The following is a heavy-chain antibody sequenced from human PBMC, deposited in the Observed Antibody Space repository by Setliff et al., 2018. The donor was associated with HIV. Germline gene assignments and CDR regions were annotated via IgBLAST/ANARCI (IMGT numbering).Heavy chain of an antibody. CDR2: IYTSGST. CDR1: GGSISNYY. V-gene: IGHV4-4*09. D-gene: IGHD2-21*01. Sequence: SETLSLTCTVSGGSISNYYWSWIRQPPGKGLEWIGYIYTSGSTNYNPSLKSRVTISVDTSRNQFSLKVTSVTAADTAVYYCATRRDGYRDSFDIWGQGTVVTVSS. CDR3: ATRRDGYRDSFDI. J-gene: IGHJ3*02.